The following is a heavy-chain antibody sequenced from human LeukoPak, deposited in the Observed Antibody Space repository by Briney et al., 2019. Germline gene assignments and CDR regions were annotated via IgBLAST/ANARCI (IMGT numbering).Heavy chain of an antibody. CDR1: GFTVSSNY. Sequence: GGSLRLSCAASGFTVSSNYMSWVRQAPGKGLEWVSVIYSGGSTYYADSVKGRFTISRDNSKNTLYLQMNSLGAEDTAVYYCARGRRDGYNSIYDYWGQGTLVTVSS. CDR3: ARGRRDGYNSIYDY. CDR2: IYSGGST. D-gene: IGHD5-24*01. V-gene: IGHV3-53*01. J-gene: IGHJ4*02.